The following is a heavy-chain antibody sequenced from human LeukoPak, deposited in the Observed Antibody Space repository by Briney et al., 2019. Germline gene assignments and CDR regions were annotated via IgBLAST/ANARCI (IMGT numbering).Heavy chain of an antibody. CDR2: INPSGGST. CDR3: ARGAHATAMVIKPSDY. D-gene: IGHD5-18*01. J-gene: IGHJ4*02. Sequence: GASVKVSCKASGYTFTSYYMHWVRQAPGQGLEWMGIINPSGGSTSYAQKFQGRVTMTRDTSTSTVYMELSSLRSEDTAVYYCARGAHATAMVIKPSDYWGQGTLVTVSS. V-gene: IGHV1-46*01. CDR1: GYTFTSYY.